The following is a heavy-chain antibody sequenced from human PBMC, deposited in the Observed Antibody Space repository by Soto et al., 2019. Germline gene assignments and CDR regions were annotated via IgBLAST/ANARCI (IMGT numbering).Heavy chain of an antibody. V-gene: IGHV3-23*01. J-gene: IGHJ4*02. D-gene: IGHD3-10*01. Sequence: GGSLRLSCAASGFTFSSYAMSWVRQAPGKGLEWVSAISGSGGSTYYADSVKGRFTISRDNSKNTLYLQMNGLRAEDTAVYYCARDLRFVDLHYYFDSWGQGTLVTVSS. CDR3: ARDLRFVDLHYYFDS. CDR2: ISGSGGST. CDR1: GFTFSSYA.